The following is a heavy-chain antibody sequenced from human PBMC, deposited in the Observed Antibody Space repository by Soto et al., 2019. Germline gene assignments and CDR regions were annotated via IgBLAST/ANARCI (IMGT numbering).Heavy chain of an antibody. CDR2: INAGNGNT. CDR1: GYTFTSYA. J-gene: IGHJ4*02. D-gene: IGHD6-6*01. CDR3: ARDLKYSSSPGFDY. V-gene: IGHV1-3*01. Sequence: ASVKVSCKASGYTFTSYAMHWARQAPGQRLEWMGWINAGNGNTKYSQKFEGRVTITRDTSASTAHMELSSLRSEDTAVYYCARDLKYSSSPGFDYWGQGTLVTVSS.